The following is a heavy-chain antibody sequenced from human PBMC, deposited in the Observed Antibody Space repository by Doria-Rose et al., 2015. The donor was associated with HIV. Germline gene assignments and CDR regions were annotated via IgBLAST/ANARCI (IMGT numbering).Heavy chain of an antibody. CDR1: GGSFSGYY. CDR2: INHSGST. V-gene: IGHV4-34*01. Sequence: QVQLQESGAGLVKPSETLSLTCAVFGGSFSGYYWSWIRQPPGKGLEWIGEINHSGSTNYRTSLKSRVNISLDTSKNLFSLKLSSVTAADTAVYYCARGLLRGGWNDVDYYYGMDVWGQGTTVTVSS. J-gene: IGHJ6*02. CDR3: ARGLLRGGWNDVDYYYGMDV. D-gene: IGHD1-1*01.